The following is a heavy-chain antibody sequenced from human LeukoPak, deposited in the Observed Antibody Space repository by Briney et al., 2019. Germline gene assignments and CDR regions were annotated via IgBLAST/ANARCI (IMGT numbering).Heavy chain of an antibody. V-gene: IGHV4-59*01. Sequence: SETLSLTCTVSGGSISSYYWSWIRQPPGKGLEWIGHIYYSGSTNYNPSLKSRVTISVDTSKNQFSLKLSSVTAADTAVYYCASSRTYYYDSSGYSFDYWGQGTLVTVSS. CDR3: ASSRTYYYDSSGYSFDY. CDR2: IYYSGST. D-gene: IGHD3-22*01. CDR1: GGSISSYY. J-gene: IGHJ4*02.